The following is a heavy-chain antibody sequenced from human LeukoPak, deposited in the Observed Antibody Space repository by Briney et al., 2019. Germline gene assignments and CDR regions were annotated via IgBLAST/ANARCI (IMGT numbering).Heavy chain of an antibody. CDR2: IYHSGST. Sequence: PSETLSLTCTVSGYSISSGYYWGWIRQPPGKGLEWIGSIYHSGSTYYNPSLKSRVTISVDTSKNQLSLKLSSVTAADTAVYYCARGRTYYDILTGYYKAPPEDYWGQGTLVTVSS. D-gene: IGHD3-9*01. CDR3: ARGRTYYDILTGYYKAPPEDY. J-gene: IGHJ4*02. V-gene: IGHV4-38-2*02. CDR1: GYSISSGYY.